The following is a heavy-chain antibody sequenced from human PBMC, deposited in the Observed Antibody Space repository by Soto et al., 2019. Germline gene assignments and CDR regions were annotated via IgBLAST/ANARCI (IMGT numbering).Heavy chain of an antibody. CDR1: GFTFSNYG. CDR2: ISYDGSNK. Sequence: PGGSLRLSCAASGFTFSNYGMHWVRQAPGKGLEWVAVISYDGSNKYYADSVKGRFTISRDNSKNTLYLQMNSLRTEDTAVYYCAKTLYESNHGEVLVYWGQGTQVTVSS. V-gene: IGHV3-30*18. CDR3: AKTLYESNHGEVLVY. J-gene: IGHJ4*02. D-gene: IGHD2-8*01.